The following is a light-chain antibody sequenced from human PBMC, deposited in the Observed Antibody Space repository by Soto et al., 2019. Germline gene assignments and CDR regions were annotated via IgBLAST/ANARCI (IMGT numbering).Light chain of an antibody. CDR1: SSNIGSNT. J-gene: IGLJ1*01. CDR3: AAWDDSLNGYV. V-gene: IGLV1-44*01. CDR2: SNN. Sequence: QSVLTQPPSASGTPGQRVTISCSGNSSNIGSNTVNWYQQLPGTAPKLLIYSNNQRPSGVPDRFSGSKSGTSASLAISGLQSEYEADYYCAAWDDSLNGYVYGTGTK.